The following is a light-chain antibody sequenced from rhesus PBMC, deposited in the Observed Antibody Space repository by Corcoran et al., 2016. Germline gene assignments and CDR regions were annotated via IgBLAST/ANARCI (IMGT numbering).Light chain of an antibody. V-gene: IGKV3-24*04. CDR1: QSVGSY. CDR2: GAS. Sequence: PGERATLSCRASQSVGSYLAWYQQKPGQAPRLLIYGASSRATGIPDWFSGSGSGTDLTLTISSLEPEDVGVYYCQRSSNLSTFGGGTKVEIK. CDR3: QRSSNLST. J-gene: IGKJ4*01.